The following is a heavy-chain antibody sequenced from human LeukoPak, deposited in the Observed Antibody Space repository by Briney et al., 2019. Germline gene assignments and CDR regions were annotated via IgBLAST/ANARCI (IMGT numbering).Heavy chain of an antibody. J-gene: IGHJ4*02. V-gene: IGHV3-7*01. CDR2: IRQDGGLK. D-gene: IGHD5-24*01. CDR1: GFTFSSYW. CDR3: ARDRSRRDGYKLDYFDY. Sequence: GGSLRLSCTASGFTFSSYWVSWVRQAPGKGLEWVANIRQDGGLKHYVDSVKGRFTISRDNAENSLYLQMNSLRAEDTAVYYCARDRSRRDGYKLDYFDYWGQGTLVTVSS.